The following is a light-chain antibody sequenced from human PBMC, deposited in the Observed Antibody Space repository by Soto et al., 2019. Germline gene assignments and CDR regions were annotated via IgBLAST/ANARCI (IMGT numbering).Light chain of an antibody. CDR2: GAS. Sequence: EIVMKQYPATLSVSPGERATLSCRAGQNIHTNLAWYQQKPGQAPRLLFYGASTGATGIPARFSGSGSGTDFTLTISSLEPEDFAVYYCQHRSNWPPLFTFGPGTKVDI. CDR3: QHRSNWPPLFT. V-gene: IGKV3-11*01. CDR1: QNIHTN. J-gene: IGKJ3*01.